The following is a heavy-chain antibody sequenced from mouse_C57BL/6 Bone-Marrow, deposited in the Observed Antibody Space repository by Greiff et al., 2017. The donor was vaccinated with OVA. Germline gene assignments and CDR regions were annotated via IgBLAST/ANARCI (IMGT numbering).Heavy chain of an antibody. Sequence: VQLQQSGAELVRPGASVTLSCKASGYTFTDYEMNWVKQTPVHGLEWIGAIDPETGGTAYNQKFKGKAILTADKSSSTAYMELRSLTSEDSAVYYCTRRDDYSSWCAYWGQGSLVTVSA. CDR3: TRRDDYSSWCAY. V-gene: IGHV1-15*01. CDR1: GYTFTDYE. CDR2: IDPETGGT. J-gene: IGHJ3*01. D-gene: IGHD2-4*01.